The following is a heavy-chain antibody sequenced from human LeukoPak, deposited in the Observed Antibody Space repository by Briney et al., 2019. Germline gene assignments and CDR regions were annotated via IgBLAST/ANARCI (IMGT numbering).Heavy chain of an antibody. CDR2: INGEASDK. J-gene: IGHJ4*02. CDR1: GFTFSNSW. CDR3: TDLGHSD. V-gene: IGHV3-7*01. Sequence: PGGSLRLSCAASGFTFSNSWMSWVRQVPGKGLEWVATINGEASDKYYVDSVKGRFIISRDNAKNSLHLQMSSLRVEDTAVYYCTDLGHSDWGQGTLVTVSS. D-gene: IGHD5-18*01.